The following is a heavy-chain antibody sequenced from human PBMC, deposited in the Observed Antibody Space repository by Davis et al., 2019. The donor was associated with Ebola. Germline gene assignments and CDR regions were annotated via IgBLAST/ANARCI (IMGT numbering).Heavy chain of an antibody. Sequence: TPSLTPAVHGGSFSGYYWSSSREPPGKRLEWIGEINHSGSTNYNPSLKSRVTIPVDTSKNQFSLKLSSVTAADTAVYYFARQGYPRNYYYYGMDVWGQGTTVTVSS. J-gene: IGHJ6*02. V-gene: IGHV4-34*01. CDR2: INHSGST. CDR3: ARQGYPRNYYYYGMDV. CDR1: GGSFSGYY. D-gene: IGHD3-16*02.